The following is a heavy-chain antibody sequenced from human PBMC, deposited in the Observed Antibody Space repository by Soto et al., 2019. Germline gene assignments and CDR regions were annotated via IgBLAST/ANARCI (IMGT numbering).Heavy chain of an antibody. CDR1: GGSFSGYY. D-gene: IGHD4-4*01. J-gene: IGHJ6*02. CDR2: IYYSGTT. Sequence: SETLSLTCAVYGGSFSGYYWTWIRQPPGKGLEWLGYIYYSGTTNYNPPLKSRITISIDTSGNQSSLKLSSVTAADTAVYFCARTYCTTTACQAHGIDVWGQGTTVTVSS. CDR3: ARTYCTTTACQAHGIDV. V-gene: IGHV4-59*01.